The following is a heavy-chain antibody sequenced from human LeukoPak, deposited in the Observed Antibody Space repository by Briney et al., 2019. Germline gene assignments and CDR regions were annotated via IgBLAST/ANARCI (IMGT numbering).Heavy chain of an antibody. CDR2: SERKSDGGTT. CDR3: TTDHSIIRGVIHDY. J-gene: IGHJ4*02. Sequence: GGSLTLSCVASGFSVSRVWVTWVRQAPGKGLEFVGRSERKSDGGTTDYAAAVKGRFTISRDASENTVFLQMNSLKTEDTAIYYCTTDHSIIRGVIHDYWGQGALVAVSS. CDR1: GFSVSRVW. D-gene: IGHD3-10*01. V-gene: IGHV3-15*04.